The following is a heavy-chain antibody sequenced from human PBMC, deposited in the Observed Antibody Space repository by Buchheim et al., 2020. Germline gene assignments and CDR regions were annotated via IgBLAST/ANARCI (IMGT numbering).Heavy chain of an antibody. CDR3: ARGLNYYESSGYYG. J-gene: IGHJ4*02. V-gene: IGHV3-11*06. CDR1: GFTFSDYY. CDR2: ISSSSSYT. Sequence: QVQLVESGGGLVKPGGSLRLSCAASGFTFSDYYMSWIRQAPGKGLEWVSYISSSSSYTNYPDSVNGRFTIPRHNAKNSLYLQMNSLRAEDTAVYYCARGLNYYESSGYYGWGQGTL. D-gene: IGHD3-22*01.